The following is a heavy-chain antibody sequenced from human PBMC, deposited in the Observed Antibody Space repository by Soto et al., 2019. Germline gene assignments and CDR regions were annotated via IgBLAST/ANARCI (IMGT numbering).Heavy chain of an antibody. V-gene: IGHV4-59*01. CDR1: GGSISSYY. D-gene: IGHD3-3*01. CDR2: IYYSGST. CDR3: ARGYYDFWSGYSIPSRPVVPWFDP. Sequence: SETLSLTCTVSGGSISSYYWSWIRQPPGKGLEWIGYIYYSGSTNYNPSLKSRVTISVDTSKNQFSLKLSSVTAADTAVYYCARGYYDFWSGYSIPSRPVVPWFDPWGQGTLVTVSS. J-gene: IGHJ5*02.